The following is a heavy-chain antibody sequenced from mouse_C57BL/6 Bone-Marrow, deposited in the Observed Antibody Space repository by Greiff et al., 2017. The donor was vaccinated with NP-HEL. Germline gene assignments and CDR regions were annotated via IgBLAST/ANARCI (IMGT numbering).Heavy chain of an antibody. V-gene: IGHV5-6*01. Sequence: EVMLVESGGDLVKPGGSLKLSCAASGFTFSSYGMSWVRQTPDKRLEWVATISSGGSYTYYPDSVKGRFTISRDNAKNTLYLQMSSLKSEDTAMYYCARPRSSWGYFDVWGTGTTVTVSS. CDR1: GFTFSSYG. D-gene: IGHD1-1*01. J-gene: IGHJ1*03. CDR3: ARPRSSWGYFDV. CDR2: ISSGGSYT.